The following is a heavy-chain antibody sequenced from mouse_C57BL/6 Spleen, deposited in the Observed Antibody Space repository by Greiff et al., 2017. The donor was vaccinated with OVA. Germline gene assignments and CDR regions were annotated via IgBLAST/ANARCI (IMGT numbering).Heavy chain of an antibody. CDR3: ARGASYDYDVYYAMDD. D-gene: IGHD2-4*01. J-gene: IGHJ4*01. CDR2: IDPSDSYT. Sequence: QVQLQQPGAELVRPGTSVKLSCKASGYTFTSYWMHWVKQRPGQGLEWIGVIDPSDSYTNYNQKFKGKATLTVDTSSSTAYMQLSSLTSEDSAVYYCARGASYDYDVYYAMDDWGQGTSVTGSS. V-gene: IGHV1-59*01. CDR1: GYTFTSYW.